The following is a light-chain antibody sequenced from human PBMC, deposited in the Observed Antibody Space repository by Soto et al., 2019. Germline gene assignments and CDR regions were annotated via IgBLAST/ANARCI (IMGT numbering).Light chain of an antibody. J-gene: IGKJ5*01. CDR2: KAS. Sequence: DIHITQSTSTLSQSVGHRVTNTLRASQSISSWLAWYQQKPGKAPRLLIYKASDLESGVPSRFSGSGSGTEFTLTISSLQPEDFATYHCQKVNDYPITCGQGKRREIK. CDR1: QSISSW. CDR3: QKVNDYPIT. V-gene: IGKV1-5*03.